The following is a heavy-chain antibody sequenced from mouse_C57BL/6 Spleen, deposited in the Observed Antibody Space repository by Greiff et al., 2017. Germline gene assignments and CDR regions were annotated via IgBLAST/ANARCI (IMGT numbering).Heavy chain of an antibody. CDR1: GYAFTNYL. CDR3: ARSGDYDPAWFAY. CDR2: INPGSGGT. Sequence: VHLQQSGAELVRPGTSVKVSCKASGYAFTNYLIEWVKQRPGQGLEWIGVINPGSGGTNYNEKFKGKATLTADKSSSTAYMQLSSLTSEDSAVYFCARSGDYDPAWFAYWGQGTLVTVSA. V-gene: IGHV1-54*01. J-gene: IGHJ3*01. D-gene: IGHD2-4*01.